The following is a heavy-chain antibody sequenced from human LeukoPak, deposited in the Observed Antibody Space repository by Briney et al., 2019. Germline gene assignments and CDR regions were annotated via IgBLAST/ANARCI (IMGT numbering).Heavy chain of an antibody. CDR2: IYHSGST. CDR1: GGSISSGGYS. Sequence: PSETLSLTCAVSGGSISSGGYSWSWIRQPPGKGLEWIGYIYHSGSTYYNPSLKSRVTISVDRSKNQFSLKLSSVTAADTAVYYCARGGDCSSTSCPPDLFDPWGQGTLVTVSS. CDR3: ARGGDCSSTSCPPDLFDP. D-gene: IGHD2-2*01. V-gene: IGHV4-30-2*01. J-gene: IGHJ5*02.